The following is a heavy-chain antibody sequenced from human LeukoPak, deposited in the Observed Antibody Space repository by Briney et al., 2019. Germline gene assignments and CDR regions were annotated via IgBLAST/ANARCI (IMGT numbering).Heavy chain of an antibody. V-gene: IGHV4-39*01. Sequence: SETLSLTCTVSGGSISSSSYYWGWIRQPPGKGLEWIGSIYYSGSTYYNPSLKSRVTISVDTSKNQFSLKLSSVTAADTAVYYCARWGLGRPYYYYYYMDVWGKGTTVTVSS. D-gene: IGHD3-16*01. J-gene: IGHJ6*03. CDR1: GGSISSSSYY. CDR3: ARWGLGRPYYYYYYMDV. CDR2: IYYSGST.